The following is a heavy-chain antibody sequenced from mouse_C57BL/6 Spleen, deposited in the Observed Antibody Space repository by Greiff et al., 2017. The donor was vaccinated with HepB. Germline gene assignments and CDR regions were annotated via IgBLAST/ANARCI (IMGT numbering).Heavy chain of an antibody. J-gene: IGHJ4*01. CDR2: ISDGGSYT. CDR3: ARSLLLSYYYYAMDY. CDR1: GFTFSSYA. Sequence: EVQRVESGGGLVKPGGSLKLSCAASGFTFSSYAMSWVRQTPEKRLEWVATISDGGSYTYYPDNVKGRFTISRDNAKNNLYLQMSHLKSEDTAMYYCARSLLLSYYYYAMDYWGQGTSVTVSS. D-gene: IGHD1-1*01. V-gene: IGHV5-4*01.